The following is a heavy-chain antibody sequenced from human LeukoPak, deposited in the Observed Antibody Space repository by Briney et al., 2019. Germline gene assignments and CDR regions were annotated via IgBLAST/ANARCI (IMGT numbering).Heavy chain of an antibody. CDR2: ISGDSHST. CDR1: GFTFDDYA. V-gene: IGHV3-43*02. CDR3: ARDTEGYIYGYYYYGMDV. D-gene: IGHD5-18*01. J-gene: IGHJ6*02. Sequence: GGSLRLSCAASGFTFDDYAMHWVRQAPGKGLEWVSLISGDSHSTFYADSVRGRFTISRDNSKNSLYLQMNSLRNDDTALYYCARDTEGYIYGYYYYGMDVWGQGTTVTVSS.